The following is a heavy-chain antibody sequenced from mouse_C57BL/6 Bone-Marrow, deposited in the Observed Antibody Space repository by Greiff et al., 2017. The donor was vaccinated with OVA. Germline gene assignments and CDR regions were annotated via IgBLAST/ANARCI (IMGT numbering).Heavy chain of an antibody. V-gene: IGHV1-53*01. J-gene: IGHJ4*01. Sequence: QVQLQQPGTELVKPGASVKLSCKASGYTFTSYWMHWVKQRPGQGLEWIGNINPSNGGTNYNEKFKSKATLTVDKSSSTAYMQLSSLTSEDSAVYYCARKGLYGSGYRAMDYWGQGTSVTVSS. CDR1: GYTFTSYW. CDR3: ARKGLYGSGYRAMDY. CDR2: INPSNGGT. D-gene: IGHD1-1*01.